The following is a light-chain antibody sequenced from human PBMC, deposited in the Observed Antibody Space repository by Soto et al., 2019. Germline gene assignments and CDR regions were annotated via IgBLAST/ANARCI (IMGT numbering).Light chain of an antibody. CDR2: DAS. Sequence: EIVMTQSPATLSVSPGERATLSCRSSQSVSNNLAWYQQKPGQAPRLLIYDASTRATGIPVRFRGSGSGTEFTLTISSLQSEDSAVYYCHQYNNWLALTFGGGTKVDI. CDR3: HQYNNWLALT. CDR1: QSVSNN. V-gene: IGKV3-15*01. J-gene: IGKJ4*01.